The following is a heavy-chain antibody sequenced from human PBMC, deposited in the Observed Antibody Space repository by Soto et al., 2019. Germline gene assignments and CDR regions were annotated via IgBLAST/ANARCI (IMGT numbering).Heavy chain of an antibody. D-gene: IGHD1-26*01. CDR2: IYYSGST. CDR1: GGSISSGGYY. V-gene: IGHV4-31*03. CDR3: ARVVGATSDYYYYGMDV. J-gene: IGHJ6*02. Sequence: PSETLSLTCTVSGGSISSGGYYWSWIRQHPGKGLEWIGYIYYSGSTYYNPSLKSRVTISVDTSKNQFSLKLSSVTAADTAVYYCARVVGATSDYYYYGMDVWGQGTTVTVSS.